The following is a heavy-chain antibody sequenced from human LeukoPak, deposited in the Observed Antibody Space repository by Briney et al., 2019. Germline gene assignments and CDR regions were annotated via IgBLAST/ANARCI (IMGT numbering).Heavy chain of an antibody. CDR2: ISSSGVYI. CDR1: GLTFNMYT. D-gene: IGHD5-18*01. V-gene: IGHV3-21*01. CDR3: ARDRRLQLWSPAGFDY. Sequence: PGGSLRLSCAASGLTFNMYTMNWVRQAPGKGLEWVSSISSSGVYIYYADSVKGRFTISRDNAKNSLYLQMNSLRADDTAVYYCARDRRLQLWSPAGFDYWGQGTLVTVSS. J-gene: IGHJ4*02.